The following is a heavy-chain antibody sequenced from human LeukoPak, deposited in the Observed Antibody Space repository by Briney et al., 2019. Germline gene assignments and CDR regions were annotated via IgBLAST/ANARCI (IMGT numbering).Heavy chain of an antibody. J-gene: IGHJ4*02. CDR2: ISGGGITT. Sequence: AESLTLSCAASGFTFSNYDMSWIRQPPGKGLEWVAYISGGGITTYYADPANVPFTISRDNSRNTKFLQMTSLRAYDTAGYDCPRQSDASGWNPFDYWGQGVRVTDSS. CDR3: PRQSDASGWNPFDY. CDR1: GFTFSNYD. V-gene: IGHV3-23*01. D-gene: IGHD6-19*01.